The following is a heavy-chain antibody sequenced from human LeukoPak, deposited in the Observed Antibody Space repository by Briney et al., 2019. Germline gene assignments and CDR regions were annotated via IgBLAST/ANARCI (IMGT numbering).Heavy chain of an antibody. J-gene: IGHJ4*02. V-gene: IGHV3-23*01. CDR1: GFTFSSCA. Sequence: GGSLRLSCVTSGFTFSSCAMTWVRQPPGKGLEWVAAISASGDKTYYADSVKGRFIISRDNSKTTLFLQLNSLGAGDSAVFYCAKDGTNYGLGTSFDNWGQGTLVTVSS. D-gene: IGHD3-10*01. CDR2: ISASGDKT. CDR3: AKDGTNYGLGTSFDN.